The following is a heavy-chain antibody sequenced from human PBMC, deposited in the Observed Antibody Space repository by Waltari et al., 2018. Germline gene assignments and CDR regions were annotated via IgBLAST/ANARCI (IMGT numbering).Heavy chain of an antibody. CDR1: GYTFTRYA. J-gene: IGHJ4*02. CDR3: ARENWDY. V-gene: IGHV1-3*01. CDR2: INAGNGIT. D-gene: IGHD1-1*01. Sequence: QVQLVQYGAEVKKPGASVKVSCKAYGYTFTRYALHWVRQAPGQRLEWMGWINAGNGITKYSQKFQGRVTITRVTSASTAYMELSSLRSEDTAVYYCARENWDYWGQGTLVTVSS.